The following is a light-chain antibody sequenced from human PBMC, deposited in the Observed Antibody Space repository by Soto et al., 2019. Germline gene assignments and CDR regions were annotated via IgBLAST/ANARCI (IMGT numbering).Light chain of an antibody. Sequence: EVVLTQSPATLSLSPGERATLSCRASVSVNTYVAWYQQKPGLAPRLLIYDASNRATGIPARFSGSGSVTDFTLTISSLEPEDFGVYYCQQRNNWPLTFGGGTKVDI. CDR2: DAS. CDR1: VSVNTY. J-gene: IGKJ4*01. V-gene: IGKV3-11*01. CDR3: QQRNNWPLT.